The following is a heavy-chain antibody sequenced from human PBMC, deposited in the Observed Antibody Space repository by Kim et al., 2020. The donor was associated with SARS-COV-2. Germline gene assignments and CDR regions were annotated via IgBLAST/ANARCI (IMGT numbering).Heavy chain of an antibody. V-gene: IGHV3-30*04. CDR1: GFTFSSYA. Sequence: GGSLRLSCAASGFTFSSYAMHWVRQAPGKGLEWVAVISYDGSNKYYADSVKGRFTISRDNSKNTLYLQMNSLRAEDTAVYYCARDEASWFGEGGMDVWG. CDR3: ARDEASWFGEGGMDV. D-gene: IGHD3-10*01. J-gene: IGHJ6*01. CDR2: ISYDGSNK.